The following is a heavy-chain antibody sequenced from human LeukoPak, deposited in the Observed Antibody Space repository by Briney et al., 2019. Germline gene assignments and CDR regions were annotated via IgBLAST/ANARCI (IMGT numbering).Heavy chain of an antibody. D-gene: IGHD6-19*01. Sequence: PSETLSLTCTVSGGSISSSGYYWGWIRQPPGKGLEWIGSISYTGSTNYNPSLRSRVSISVDTSKNHFSLKVTSVTAADTSVYYCARHHESGWYSDFDYWGQGTLLTVSS. J-gene: IGHJ4*02. CDR1: GGSISSSGYY. V-gene: IGHV4-39*01. CDR2: ISYTGST. CDR3: ARHHESGWYSDFDY.